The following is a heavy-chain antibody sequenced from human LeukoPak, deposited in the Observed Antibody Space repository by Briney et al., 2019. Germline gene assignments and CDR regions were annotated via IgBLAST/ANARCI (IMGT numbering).Heavy chain of an antibody. J-gene: IGHJ6*04. D-gene: IGHD2-2*01. CDR3: ARDGTRGYCSSTSCPYYYYGMDV. CDR1: GYTFTSYG. CDR2: ISAYNGNT. Sequence: ASVKVSCKASGYTFTSYGISWVRQAPGQGLEWMGWISAYNGNTNYAQKLQGRVTMTTDTSTSTAYMELRSLRSDDTAVYYCARDGTRGYCSSTSCPYYYYGMDVWGKGTTVTVSP. V-gene: IGHV1-18*04.